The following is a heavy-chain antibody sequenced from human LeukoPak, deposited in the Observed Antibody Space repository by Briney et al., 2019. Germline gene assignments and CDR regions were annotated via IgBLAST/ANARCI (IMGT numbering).Heavy chain of an antibody. CDR2: ISSSSSYI. D-gene: IGHD2-2*01. CDR1: GFTFSSYS. V-gene: IGHV3-21*01. Sequence: GGSLRLSCAASGFTFSSYSMNWVRQAPGKVLEWVSSISSSSSYIYYADSVKGRFTISRDNAKNSLYLQMNSLRAEDTAVYYCARGYQLLNAFDIRGQGTMVTVSS. J-gene: IGHJ3*02. CDR3: ARGYQLLNAFDI.